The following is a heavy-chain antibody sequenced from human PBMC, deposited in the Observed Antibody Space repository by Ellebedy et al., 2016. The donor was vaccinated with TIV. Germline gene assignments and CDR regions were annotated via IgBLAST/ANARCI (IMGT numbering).Heavy chain of an antibody. J-gene: IGHJ4*02. CDR3: AKEPYELGRGLDY. V-gene: IGHV3-23*01. CDR1: GFNFSTYT. Sequence: GGSLRLXXTASGFNFSTYTMNWVRQAPGKGLEWVSTFSRSGATVYADSVKGRFTISRDTSKNTLFLQMNSLRVEDTAVYYCAKEPYELGRGLDYWGQGTLVTVSS. CDR2: FSRSGAT. D-gene: IGHD7-27*01.